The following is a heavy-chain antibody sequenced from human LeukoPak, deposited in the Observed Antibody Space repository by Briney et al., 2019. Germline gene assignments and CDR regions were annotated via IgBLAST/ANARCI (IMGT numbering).Heavy chain of an antibody. CDR3: AVGSGSYYNRAPFDY. CDR1: GFTFSSYG. D-gene: IGHD3-10*01. V-gene: IGHV3-33*01. Sequence: GGSLRLSCAASGFTFSSYGMHWVRQAPGKGLEWVAVIWYDGSNKYYADSAKGRFTISRDNSENTLYLQMNSLRAEDTAVYYCAVGSGSYYNRAPFDYWGQGTLVTVSS. J-gene: IGHJ4*02. CDR2: IWYDGSNK.